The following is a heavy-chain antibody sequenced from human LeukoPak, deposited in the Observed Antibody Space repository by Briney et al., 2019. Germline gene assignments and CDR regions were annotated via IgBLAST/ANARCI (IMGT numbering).Heavy chain of an antibody. CDR3: ASGSGSYSVTFDY. CDR1: GGSISSSSYY. J-gene: IGHJ4*02. CDR2: IYYSGST. D-gene: IGHD3-10*01. V-gene: IGHV4-39*01. Sequence: SETLSLTCTVSGGSISSSSYYWGWIRQPPGKGLEWIGSIYYSGSTYYNPSLKSRVTISVDTSKNQFSLKLSSVTAADTAVYYCASGSGSYSVTFDYWGQGTLVTVSS.